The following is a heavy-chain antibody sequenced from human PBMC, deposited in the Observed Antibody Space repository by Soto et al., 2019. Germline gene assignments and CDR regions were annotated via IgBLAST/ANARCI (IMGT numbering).Heavy chain of an antibody. D-gene: IGHD6-13*01. V-gene: IGHV5-51*01. Sequence: PGESLKISCKGSGYSFTSYWIGWVRQMPGKGLEWMGIIYPGDSDTRYSPSFQGQVTISADKSISTAYLQWSSLKASDTAMYYCARQVGIAAADVYYYYYYGMDVWGQGTTVTVSS. CDR2: IYPGDSDT. CDR1: GYSFTSYW. CDR3: ARQVGIAAADVYYYYYYGMDV. J-gene: IGHJ6*02.